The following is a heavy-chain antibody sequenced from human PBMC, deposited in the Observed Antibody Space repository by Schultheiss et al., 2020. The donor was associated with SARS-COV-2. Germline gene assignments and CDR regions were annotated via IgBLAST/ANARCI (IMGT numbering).Heavy chain of an antibody. V-gene: IGHV3-21*01. Sequence: GGSLRLSCAASGFTFSSYGMHWVRQAPGKGLEWVSSISSSSSYIYYADSVKGRFTISRDNAKNSLYLQMNSLRAEDTAVYYCARSITMIRDPFDIWGQGTMVTVSS. J-gene: IGHJ3*02. CDR2: ISSSSSYI. CDR3: ARSITMIRDPFDI. CDR1: GFTFSSYG. D-gene: IGHD3-22*01.